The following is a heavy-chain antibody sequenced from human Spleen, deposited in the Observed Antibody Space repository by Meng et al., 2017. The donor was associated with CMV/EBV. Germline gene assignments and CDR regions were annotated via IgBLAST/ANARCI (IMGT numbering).Heavy chain of an antibody. V-gene: IGHV1-69*05. D-gene: IGHD5-18*01. CDR3: ARGDTAMTDFDY. CDR1: GGTFSSYA. J-gene: IGHJ4*02. Sequence: SVKVSCKASGGTFSSYAISWVRQAPGQGLEWMGGIIPIFGTANYAQKFQGRVTITTDESTSTAYMELSSLRSEDTAVYYCARGDTAMTDFDYWGQGTLVTVSS. CDR2: IIPIFGTA.